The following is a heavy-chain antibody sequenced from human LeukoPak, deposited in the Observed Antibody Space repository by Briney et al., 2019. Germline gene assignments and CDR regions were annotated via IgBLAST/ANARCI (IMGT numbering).Heavy chain of an antibody. CDR2: TLSDGSSK. D-gene: IGHD6-19*01. V-gene: IGHV3-30*02. CDR3: AKPRTTAGTLDYFDY. Sequence: PGGSLRLSCAAAGFTFSNYVMHWVRQAPGKGLEWVAFTLSDGSSKYYADSVKGQFTISRDNSKNTLYLQMNSLRPEDTAVYYCAKPRTTAGTLDYFDYWGQGTLVTVSS. CDR1: GFTFSNYV. J-gene: IGHJ4*02.